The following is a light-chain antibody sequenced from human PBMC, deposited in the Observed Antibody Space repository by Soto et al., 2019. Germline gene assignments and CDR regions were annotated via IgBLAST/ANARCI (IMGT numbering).Light chain of an antibody. V-gene: IGKV1-5*01. CDR3: QQENRA. CDR2: DAS. J-gene: IGKJ1*01. Sequence: IRTTQCRSTVSASVGDRLSITCRASQSISSWLAWYQQKPGKAPKLLIYDASSLESGVPSRFSGSGSGTEFTLTIGSLQADDFATYYCQQENRAFGQGTKVDIK. CDR1: QSISSW.